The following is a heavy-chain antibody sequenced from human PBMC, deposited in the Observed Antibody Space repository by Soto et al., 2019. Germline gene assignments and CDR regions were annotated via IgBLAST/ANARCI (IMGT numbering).Heavy chain of an antibody. J-gene: IGHJ4*02. CDR2: ISGSGGST. D-gene: IGHD6-13*01. CDR1: GFTFSSFA. V-gene: IGHV3-23*01. CDR3: TIRTATGKGFDY. Sequence: GGSLRLSCAASGFTFSSFAMSWVRQAPGKGLEWVSTISGSGGSTYYADSVKGRFSISRDNSKNTLYLQMNSLRAEDTAVYYCTIRTATGKGFDYWGQGTLVTVSS.